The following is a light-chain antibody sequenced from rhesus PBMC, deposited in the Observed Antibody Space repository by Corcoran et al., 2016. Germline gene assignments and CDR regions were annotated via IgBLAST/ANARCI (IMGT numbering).Light chain of an antibody. CDR2: KAS. CDR1: QSISSW. CDR3: LQYSSSPFT. Sequence: DIQMTQSPSSLSASVGDTVTITCRASQSISSWLDWYQQKPGKAPKLLFYKASSLQSGFPSRFSGSGSGTDFTLTISSLQPEEFATYYCLQYSSSPFTFGPGTKLDIK. J-gene: IGKJ3*01. V-gene: IGKV1-22*01.